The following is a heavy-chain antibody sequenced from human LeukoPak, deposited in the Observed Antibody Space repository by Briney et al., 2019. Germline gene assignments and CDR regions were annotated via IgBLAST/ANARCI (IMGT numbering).Heavy chain of an antibody. J-gene: IGHJ4*02. CDR1: GFTFSSYA. Sequence: GGSLRLSCAASGFTFSSYAMSWVRQAPGKGLEWVSAISGSGGSTYYADSVKGRFTISRDNSKNTLYLQMNSLRAEDTAVYYCAKDYDSSGYYYGPLDYWGQGTLVTVSS. D-gene: IGHD3-22*01. CDR2: ISGSGGST. V-gene: IGHV3-23*01. CDR3: AKDYDSSGYYYGPLDY.